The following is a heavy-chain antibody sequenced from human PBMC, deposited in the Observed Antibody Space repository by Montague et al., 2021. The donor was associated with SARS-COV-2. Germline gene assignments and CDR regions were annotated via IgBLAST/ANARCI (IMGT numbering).Heavy chain of an antibody. Sequence: CAISGDSVARLGPRSDWLTPSLSSQLHFACRLYHGSKWHTDYAVSVEGRLAIDADTSKNQFSLPLHSVTPEDSAVYYCASGWTLFDWGQGTLVTVSS. CDR2: LYHGSKWHT. CDR3: ASGWTLFD. J-gene: IGHJ4*02. V-gene: IGHV6-1*01. CDR1: GDSVARLGPR. D-gene: IGHD6-19*01.